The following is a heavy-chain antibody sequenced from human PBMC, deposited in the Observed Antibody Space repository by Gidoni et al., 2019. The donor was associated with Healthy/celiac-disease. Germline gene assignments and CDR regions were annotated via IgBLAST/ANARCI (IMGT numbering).Heavy chain of an antibody. V-gene: IGHV4-31*03. CDR2: IYYSGRT. D-gene: IGHD1-26*01. J-gene: IGHJ3*02. CDR3: ARVLGDRDSGGATTSWIDAFDI. CDR1: VGSISSGGYY. Sequence: QVQLQESGPGLVKPSQTLSLTCTVSVGSISSGGYYWSWIRQHPGKGLEWIGYIYYSGRTYYNPSLKSRVTISVDTSKNQFSLKLSAVTAADTAVYYCARVLGDRDSGGATTSWIDAFDIWGQGTMVTVSS.